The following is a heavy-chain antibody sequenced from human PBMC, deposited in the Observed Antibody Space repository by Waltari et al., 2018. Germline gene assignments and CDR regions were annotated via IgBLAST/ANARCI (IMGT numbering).Heavy chain of an antibody. CDR1: DFSVRTNY. CDR3: ACGFGNDGVYLAY. V-gene: IGHV3-53*02. Sequence: EVRLVETGGGLVQPGGSLRLSCAASDFSVRTNYMTWVRQAPGKGLECVSIIYSSDKAYYAGSVKGRFTISRDNSMNTLFLQMNSLRAEDTAVYYCACGFGNDGVYLAYWGQGALVTVSS. J-gene: IGHJ4*02. CDR2: IYSSDKA. D-gene: IGHD2-8*02.